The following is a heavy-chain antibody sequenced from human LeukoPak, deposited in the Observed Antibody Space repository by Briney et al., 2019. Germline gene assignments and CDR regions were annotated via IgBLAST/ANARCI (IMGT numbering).Heavy chain of an antibody. Sequence: PGGSLRLSCAASGFTFSSYAMSWVRQAPGKGLEWVSAISGSGGSTYYADSVKGRFTISRDNSKNTLYLQMNSLRAEDTVVYYCAKDRWYSSSWYGAFDIWGQGTMVTVSS. J-gene: IGHJ3*02. D-gene: IGHD6-13*01. CDR1: GFTFSSYA. CDR3: AKDRWYSSSWYGAFDI. V-gene: IGHV3-23*01. CDR2: ISGSGGST.